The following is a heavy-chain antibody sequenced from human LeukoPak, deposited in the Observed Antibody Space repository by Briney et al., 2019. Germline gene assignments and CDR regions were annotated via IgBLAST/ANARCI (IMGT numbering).Heavy chain of an antibody. CDR2: INPSGGST. Sequence: ASVKVSCKASGYTFTNNGIHWVRQAPGQGLEWMGIINPSGGSTSYAQKFQGRVTMTTDTSTSTAYMELRSLRSDDTAVYYCARPSSGWYGIDFDYWGQGTLVTVSS. D-gene: IGHD6-19*01. J-gene: IGHJ4*02. CDR1: GYTFTNNG. V-gene: IGHV1-46*01. CDR3: ARPSSGWYGIDFDY.